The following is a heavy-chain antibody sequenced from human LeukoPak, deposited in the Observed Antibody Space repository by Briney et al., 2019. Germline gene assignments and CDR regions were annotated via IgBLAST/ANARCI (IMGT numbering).Heavy chain of an antibody. D-gene: IGHD3-10*01. CDR2: IYYSGST. CDR3: ARHVGFITMVRGVINNNWFDP. Sequence: SETLSLTCTVSGGSISSSSYYWGWIRQPPGKGLEWIGGIYYSGSTYYNPSLKSRVTISVDTSKKQFSLKLSSVTAADTAVYYCARHVGFITMVRGVINNNWFDPWGQGTLVTVSS. V-gene: IGHV4-39*01. J-gene: IGHJ5*02. CDR1: GGSISSSSYY.